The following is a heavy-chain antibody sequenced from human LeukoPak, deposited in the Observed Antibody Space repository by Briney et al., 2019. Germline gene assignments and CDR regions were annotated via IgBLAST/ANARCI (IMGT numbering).Heavy chain of an antibody. V-gene: IGHV4-59*12. CDR1: GGSISSYY. J-gene: IGHJ6*03. Sequence: SETLSLTCTISGGSISSYYWSWIRQPPGKGLEWIGYIYYSGSTNYNPSLKSRVTILVDTSKNQFSLKLSSVTAADTAVYYCARGQVGYYYYMDVWGKGTTVTVSS. CDR3: ARGQVGYYYYMDV. CDR2: IYYSGST.